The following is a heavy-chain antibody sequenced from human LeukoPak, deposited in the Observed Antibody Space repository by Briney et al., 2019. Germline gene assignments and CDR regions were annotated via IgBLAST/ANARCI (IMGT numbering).Heavy chain of an antibody. CDR1: GGSISSGRYC. J-gene: IGHJ4*02. CDR2: IHTSGST. V-gene: IGHV4-61*09. CDR3: AREPGLAYYYDSSGYVDY. D-gene: IGHD3-22*01. Sequence: SQTLSLTCTVSGGSISSGRYCWSWIRQPAGKGLEWIGHIHTSGSTNYNPSLRSRVAMSVNTSKNQVSLKLSSVTAADTAVYYCAREPGLAYYYDSSGYVDYWGQGTLVTVSS.